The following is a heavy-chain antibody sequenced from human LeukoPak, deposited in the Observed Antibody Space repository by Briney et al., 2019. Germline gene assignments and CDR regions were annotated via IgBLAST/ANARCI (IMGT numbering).Heavy chain of an antibody. J-gene: IGHJ5*02. CDR2: IYTSGNS. D-gene: IGHD2-2*01. CDR1: GGSISSYY. CDR3: ARGGCSTSCYLNSHWFDP. V-gene: IGHV4-4*09. Sequence: PSETLSLTCTVSGGSISSYYWSWIRQPPGKGLEWIGYIYTSGNSNYNPSLKSRVTISVDTSKNQFSLKLSSVTAADTAVYYCARGGCSTSCYLNSHWFDPWGQGTLVTVSS.